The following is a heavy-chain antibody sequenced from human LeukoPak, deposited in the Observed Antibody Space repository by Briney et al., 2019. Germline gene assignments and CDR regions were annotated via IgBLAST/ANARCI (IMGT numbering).Heavy chain of an antibody. CDR3: ARRHYRFDH. V-gene: IGHV1-69*04. CDR2: IIPIFGIA. Sequence: GSSVKVSCKASGGTFSSYAISWVRQAPGQGLEWMGRIIPIFGIANSSQKFQGRVTITADKSTSTASMALSSLRSEDTHVYSCARRHYRFDHWGQGTLVTVSS. D-gene: IGHD1-26*01. J-gene: IGHJ4*02. CDR1: GGTFSSYA.